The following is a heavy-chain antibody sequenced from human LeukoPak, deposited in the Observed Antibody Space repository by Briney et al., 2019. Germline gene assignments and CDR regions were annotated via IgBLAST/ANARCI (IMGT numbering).Heavy chain of an antibody. Sequence: PGGSLRLSCAASGFTFSSYAMHWVRQAPGKGLEYVSAISSNGGSTYYANSVKGRFTISRDNSKNTLYLQMGSLRAEDMAVYYCARDLRRWSLWFDPWGQGTLVTVSS. J-gene: IGHJ5*02. CDR2: ISSNGGST. D-gene: IGHD4-23*01. V-gene: IGHV3-64*01. CDR3: ARDLRRWSLWFDP. CDR1: GFTFSSYA.